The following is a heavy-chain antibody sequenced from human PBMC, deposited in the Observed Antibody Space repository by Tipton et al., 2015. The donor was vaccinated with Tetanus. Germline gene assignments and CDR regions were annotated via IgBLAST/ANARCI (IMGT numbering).Heavy chain of an antibody. CDR3: ARGVGAARPTSDYFDY. D-gene: IGHD6-6*01. Sequence: QSGAEVKKPGSSVKVSCKASGGTFSSYAISWVRQAPGQGLEWMGGIIPIFGTANYAQKFQGRVTITADESTSTAYMELSSLRSEATAVYYCARGVGAARPTSDYFDYWGQGTLVTVSS. V-gene: IGHV1-69*01. CDR1: GGTFSSYA. J-gene: IGHJ4*02. CDR2: IIPIFGTA.